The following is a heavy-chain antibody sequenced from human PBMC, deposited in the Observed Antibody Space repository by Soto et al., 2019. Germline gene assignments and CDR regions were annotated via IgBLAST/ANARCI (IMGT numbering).Heavy chain of an antibody. CDR2: MNPNSGNT. Sequence: ASVKVSCKASGYTFISYDINWVRQATGQGLEWMGWMNPNSGNTGYAQKFQGRVTMTRNTSISTAYMELSSLRSEDTAVYYCARGQEYLGAFDIWGQGTMVTVSS. CDR1: GYTFISYD. CDR3: ARGQEYLGAFDI. J-gene: IGHJ3*02. V-gene: IGHV1-8*01.